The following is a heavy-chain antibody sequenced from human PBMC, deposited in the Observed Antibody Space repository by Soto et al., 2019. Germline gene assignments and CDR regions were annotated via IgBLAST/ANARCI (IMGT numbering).Heavy chain of an antibody. J-gene: IGHJ6*02. V-gene: IGHV3-23*01. Sequence: EVQLLESGGGLVQPGGSLRLSCAASGFTFSSYAMSWVRQAPGKGLEWVSAISGSGGSTYYADSVKGRFTISRDNSNNTLYLQMNSLRAEDTAVYYCAKDQGGYFDWLAEYYYYGMDVWGQGTTVTVS. CDR2: ISGSGGST. CDR3: AKDQGGYFDWLAEYYYYGMDV. CDR1: GFTFSSYA. D-gene: IGHD3-9*01.